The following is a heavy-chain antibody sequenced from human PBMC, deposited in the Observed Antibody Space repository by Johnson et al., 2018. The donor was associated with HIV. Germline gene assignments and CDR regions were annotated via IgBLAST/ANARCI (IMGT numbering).Heavy chain of an antibody. CDR2: IRYDGSNK. Sequence: QVQLVESGGGVVQSGGSLRLSCAASGFTFSNYGMHWVRQAPGKGLEWVAFIRYDGSNKYYADSVKGRFTISRDNSKNTLYLQMNSLRAEDTAVYYCARESTIGAGLDAFDIWGQGTMVTVSS. CDR1: GFTFSNYG. V-gene: IGHV3-30*02. J-gene: IGHJ3*02. D-gene: IGHD5-12*01. CDR3: ARESTIGAGLDAFDI.